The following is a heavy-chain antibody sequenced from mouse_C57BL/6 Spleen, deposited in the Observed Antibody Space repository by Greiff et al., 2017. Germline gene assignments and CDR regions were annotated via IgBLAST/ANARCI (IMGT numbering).Heavy chain of an antibody. D-gene: IGHD2-4*01. CDR3: TREGLYDYEGDY. V-gene: IGHV5-9-1*02. Sequence: EVQGVESGEGLVKPGGSLKLSCAASGFTFSSYAMSWVRQTPEKRLEWVAYISSGGDYIYYADTVKGRFTISRDNARNTLYLQMSRLKSEDTAMYYCTREGLYDYEGDYWGQGTSVTVSS. CDR1: GFTFSSYA. J-gene: IGHJ4*01. CDR2: ISSGGDYI.